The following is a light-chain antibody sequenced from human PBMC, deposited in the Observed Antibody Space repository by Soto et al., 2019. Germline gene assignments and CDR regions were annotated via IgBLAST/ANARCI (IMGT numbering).Light chain of an antibody. V-gene: IGLV2-14*01. CDR3: TSYSSSDIFYV. CDR1: SSDIGGYYY. Sequence: QSVLTQPASVSGSPGQSITISCTGTSSDIGGYYYVSWYQRHPGKAPKLLIYQVTNRPSGVSNRFSGSKSGNTASLTISGLQADDEADYYCTSYSSSDIFYVFGTGTKLTVL. J-gene: IGLJ1*01. CDR2: QVT.